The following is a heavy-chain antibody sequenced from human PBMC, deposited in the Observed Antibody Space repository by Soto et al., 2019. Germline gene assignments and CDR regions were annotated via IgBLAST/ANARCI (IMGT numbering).Heavy chain of an antibody. J-gene: IGHJ6*02. CDR1: GGSITSSY. Sequence: SETLSLTCTVSGGSITSSYWSWIRRPPGKGLEWIAYIYDTGISGYTPSTSYNPSLKSRVTMSVDTSKSQFSLQLTSVTAADTAVYYCARGEDAFFYYGLDVWGRGMTVTLYS. CDR3: ARGEDAFFYYGLDV. V-gene: IGHV4-59*01. CDR2: IYDTGISGYTPST.